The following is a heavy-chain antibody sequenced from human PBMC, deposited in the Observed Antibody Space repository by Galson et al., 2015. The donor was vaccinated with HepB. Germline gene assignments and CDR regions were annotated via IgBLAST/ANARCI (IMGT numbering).Heavy chain of an antibody. CDR1: GFTFGDYT. J-gene: IGHJ4*02. D-gene: IGHD3-22*01. V-gene: IGHV3-49*03. CDR3: TRIRYHDSSGHYYSDY. Sequence: SLRLSCAVSGFTFGDYTMSWFRQAPGKGLEWAGLIRSKSHGGTTEYAASVKGRFTISRDDSKTTAFLQMNTLKTEDTAVYYCTRIRYHDSSGHYYSDYWGQGTHVTVSS. CDR2: IRSKSHGGTT.